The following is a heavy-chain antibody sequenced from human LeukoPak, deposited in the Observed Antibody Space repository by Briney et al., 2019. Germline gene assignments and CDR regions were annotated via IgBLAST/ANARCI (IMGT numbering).Heavy chain of an antibody. J-gene: IGHJ4*02. CDR2: INPSGGST. D-gene: IGHD5-18*01. Sequence: ASVKVSCKASGYTLTSYYMHWVRQAPGQGLEWMGIINPSGGSTSYAQKFQGGVTMTRDTSTSTVYMELSSLRSEDTAVYYCARDVDTAMSLRYWGQGTLVTVSS. V-gene: IGHV1-46*01. CDR3: ARDVDTAMSLRY. CDR1: GYTLTSYY.